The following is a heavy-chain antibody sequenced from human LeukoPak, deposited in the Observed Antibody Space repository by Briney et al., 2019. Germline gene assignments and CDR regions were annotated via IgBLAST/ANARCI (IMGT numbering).Heavy chain of an antibody. V-gene: IGHV3-11*04. J-gene: IGHJ5*02. CDR3: ARLDYSKFTFAP. D-gene: IGHD4-11*01. CDR2: ISSSGSTI. CDR1: GFTFSDYY. Sequence: GGSLRLSCAASGFTFSDYYMNWVRQAPGKGLEWVSYISSSGSTIYYADSVKGRFTISRDNAKNSLYLQMNSLRAEDTAVYYCARLDYSKFTFAPWGQGTLVTVSS.